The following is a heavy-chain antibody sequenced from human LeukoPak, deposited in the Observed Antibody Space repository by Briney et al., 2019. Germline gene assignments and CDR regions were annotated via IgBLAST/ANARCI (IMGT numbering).Heavy chain of an antibody. J-gene: IGHJ4*02. CDR3: ARVATVTTYYFDY. D-gene: IGHD4-17*01. CDR2: IYYSGST. V-gene: IGHV4-30-4*01. CDR1: GGSISSGDYY. Sequence: PSETLSLTCTVSGGSISSGDYYWSWIRQPPGKGLEWTGFIYYSGSTYYNPSLKSRVTISVDTSKNQFSLKLSSVTAADTAVYYCARVATVTTYYFDYWGQGTLVTVSS.